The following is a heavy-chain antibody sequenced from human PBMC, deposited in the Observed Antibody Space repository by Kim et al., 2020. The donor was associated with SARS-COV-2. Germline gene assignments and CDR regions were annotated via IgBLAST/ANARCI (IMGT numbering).Heavy chain of an antibody. V-gene: IGHV4-59*08. CDR3: ARRSMARGNGFDI. Sequence: SETLSLTCTVSGASISSYYWSWIRHPPGKGLEWIGYIYYSGSTNYNPSLKSRVTISVDTSKNQFSLKLRSVTAADTAVYYCARRSMARGNGFDIWGQGT. CDR2: IYYSGST. CDR1: GASISSYY. J-gene: IGHJ3*02. D-gene: IGHD3-10*01.